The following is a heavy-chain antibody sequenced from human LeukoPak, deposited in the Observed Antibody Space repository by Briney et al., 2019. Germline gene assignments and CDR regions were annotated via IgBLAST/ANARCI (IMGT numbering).Heavy chain of an antibody. Sequence: GGSLRLSCAASGFTFSSYAMSWVRQAPGKGLEWVSAISGSGGSTYYADSVKGRFTISRDNSKNTLYLQMNSLRAEDMAVYYCARNGRCSGGSCYEKPDYWGQGTLVTVSS. D-gene: IGHD2-15*01. CDR2: ISGSGGST. CDR3: ARNGRCSGGSCYEKPDY. CDR1: GFTFSSYA. J-gene: IGHJ4*02. V-gene: IGHV3-23*01.